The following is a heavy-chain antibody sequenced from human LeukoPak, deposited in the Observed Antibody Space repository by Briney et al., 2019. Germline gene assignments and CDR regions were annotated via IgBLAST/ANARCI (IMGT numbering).Heavy chain of an antibody. Sequence: SETLSLTCTVSGGSISSGDYYWSWIRQPPGKGLEWIGYIYYSGSTYYNPSLKSRLTISVDTSKNQFSLRLSSATAADTAVYYCARNDYFGINNGMDVWGQGTTVTVS. CDR2: IYYSGST. V-gene: IGHV4-30-4*01. CDR3: ARNDYFGINNGMDV. CDR1: GGSISSGDYY. J-gene: IGHJ6*02. D-gene: IGHD2/OR15-2a*01.